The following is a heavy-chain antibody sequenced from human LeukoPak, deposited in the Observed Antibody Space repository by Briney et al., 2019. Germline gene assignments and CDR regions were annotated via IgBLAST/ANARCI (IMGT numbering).Heavy chain of an antibody. CDR1: GGSISSYY. V-gene: IGHV4-59*08. CDR3: ARRRRAHTANVLDI. Sequence: SETLSLTCTVSGGSISSYYWSWIRQPPGKGLEWIGYIYSSGSTNYNPSLKSRVTISVDTSKNQFSLKLSSVTAADTAVYYCARRRRAHTANVLDIWGQGTMVTVSS. D-gene: IGHD3-10*02. CDR2: IYSSGST. J-gene: IGHJ3*02.